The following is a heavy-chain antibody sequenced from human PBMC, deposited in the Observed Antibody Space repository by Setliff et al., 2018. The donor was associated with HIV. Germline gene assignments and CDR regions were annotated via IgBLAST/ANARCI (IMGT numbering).Heavy chain of an antibody. J-gene: IGHJ4*02. V-gene: IGHV4-34*01. CDR2: IYHTGST. CDR1: GGSFSGYC. CDR3: ARSIVPAASGYYYFEY. D-gene: IGHD3-3*01. Sequence: ETLSLTCAVYGGSFSGYCWSWIRQPPGNGLEWIGSIYHTGSTYYKPSLKSRVTISVDTSKNQFSLRLSSVAAGDTAVYYCARSIVPAASGYYYFEYWGQGTLVTVSS.